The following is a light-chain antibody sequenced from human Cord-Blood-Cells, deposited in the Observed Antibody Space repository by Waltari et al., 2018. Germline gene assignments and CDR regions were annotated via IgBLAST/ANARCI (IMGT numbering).Light chain of an antibody. J-gene: IGLJ2*01. V-gene: IGLV2-11*01. CDR2: DVS. CDR1: SSDVGGFNY. CDR3: CSYAGSYTLV. Sequence: QSALSQPRSVSGSPGPPVTIACTGTSSDVGGFNYVPWYQQHPGKAPKLMIYDVSKRPSWVPDRFSGSKSGNTASLTISGLQAEDEADYYCCSYAGSYTLVFGGGTKLTVL.